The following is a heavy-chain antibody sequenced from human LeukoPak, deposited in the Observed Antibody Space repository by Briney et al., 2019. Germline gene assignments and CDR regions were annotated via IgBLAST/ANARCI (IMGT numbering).Heavy chain of an antibody. CDR3: AQIRGYSYGSGYFDL. V-gene: IGHV4-39*01. CDR1: GDSIRNSGYF. J-gene: IGHJ4*02. Sequence: SETLSLTCTVSGDSIRNSGYFWGWIRQPPGKGLEGIGSIYYTGSTYYNPSLRSRVNISVDTSRNQVSLNLSSVSAADTAVFYCAQIRGYSYGSGYFDLWGQGTLVTVSS. D-gene: IGHD5-18*01. CDR2: IYYTGST.